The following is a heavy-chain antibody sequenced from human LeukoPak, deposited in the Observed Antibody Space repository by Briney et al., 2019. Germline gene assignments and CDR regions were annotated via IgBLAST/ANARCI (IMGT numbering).Heavy chain of an antibody. CDR3: ARDGYDSSGWLSDAFDI. D-gene: IGHD3-22*01. CDR1: GGSISSGGYY. V-gene: IGHV4-61*02. CDR2: IYTSGST. Sequence: PSETLSLTCTVSGGSISSGGYYWSWIRQPAGKGLEWIGRIYTSGSTNYNPSLKSRVTMSVDTSKNQFSQKLSSVTAADTAVYYCARDGYDSSGWLSDAFDIWGQGTMVTVSS. J-gene: IGHJ3*02.